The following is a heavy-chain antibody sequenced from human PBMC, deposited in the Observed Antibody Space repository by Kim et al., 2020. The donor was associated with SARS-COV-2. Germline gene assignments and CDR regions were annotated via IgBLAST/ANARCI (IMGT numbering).Heavy chain of an antibody. J-gene: IGHJ5*02. D-gene: IGHD3-10*01. V-gene: IGHV3-23*01. CDR3: ASHSEGLLWFGGDWFDP. Sequence: GGSLRLSCAASGFTFSSYAMSWVRQAPGKGLEWVSAISGSGGSTYYADSVKGRFTISRDNSKNTLYLQMNSLRAEDTAVYYCASHSEGLLWFGGDWFDPWGQGTLVTVSS. CDR2: ISGSGGST. CDR1: GFTFSSYA.